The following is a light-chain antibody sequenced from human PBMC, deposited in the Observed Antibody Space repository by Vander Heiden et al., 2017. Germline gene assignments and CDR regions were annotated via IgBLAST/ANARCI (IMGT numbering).Light chain of an antibody. CDR1: QGISSY. CDR3: QQYDSYPPLT. V-gene: IGKV1-8*01. Sequence: AIRMTQSPSSLSASTGDRVTTTCRASQGISSYLAWYQQKPGKAPKLLIYAASTLQSGVPSRFSGSGSGTDFPLTISCLQSEDFATYYCQQYDSYPPLTFGGGTKVEIK. J-gene: IGKJ4*01. CDR2: AAS.